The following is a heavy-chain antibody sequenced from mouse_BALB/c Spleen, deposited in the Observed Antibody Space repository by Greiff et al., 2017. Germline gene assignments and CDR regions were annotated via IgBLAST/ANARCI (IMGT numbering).Heavy chain of an antibody. CDR1: GFAFSSYD. Sequence: EVKVVESGGGLVKPGGSLKLSCAASGFAFSSYDMSWVRQTPEKRLEWVAYISSGGGSTYYPDTVKGRFTISRDNAKNTLYLQMSSLKSEDTAMYYCSSTGTDFDYWGQGTTLTVSS. CDR2: ISSGGGST. D-gene: IGHD3-3*01. CDR3: SSTGTDFDY. V-gene: IGHV5-12-1*01. J-gene: IGHJ2*01.